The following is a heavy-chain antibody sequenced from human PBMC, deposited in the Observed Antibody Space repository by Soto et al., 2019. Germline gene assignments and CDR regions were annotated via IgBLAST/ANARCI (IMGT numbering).Heavy chain of an antibody. Sequence: KLSGASVKVSCKASGYTFTSYAMHWVRQAPGQRLEWMGWINAGNGNTKYSQKFQGRVTITRDTSASTAYMELSSLRSEDTAVYYCARGSGYYYWDDYWGQGTLVTVS. V-gene: IGHV1-3*01. D-gene: IGHD3-22*01. CDR1: GYTFTSYA. CDR3: ARGSGYYYWDDY. CDR2: INAGNGNT. J-gene: IGHJ4*02.